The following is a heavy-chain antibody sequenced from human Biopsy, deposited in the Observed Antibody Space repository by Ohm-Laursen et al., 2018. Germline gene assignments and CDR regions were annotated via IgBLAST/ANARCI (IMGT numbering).Heavy chain of an antibody. CDR2: LFTSGTT. CDR1: GGSINSYY. CDR3: ARGSNDFGGLYFPR. Sequence: SDTLSLTCTVSGGSINSYYWSWMRQPAGKGLEWIGRLFTSGTTNYSPSLNNRVTMSVDTSKDQFSLRLTSVTAADTAVYYCARGSNDFGGLYFPRWGQGTLLTVSS. D-gene: IGHD4-23*01. J-gene: IGHJ4*01. V-gene: IGHV4-4*07.